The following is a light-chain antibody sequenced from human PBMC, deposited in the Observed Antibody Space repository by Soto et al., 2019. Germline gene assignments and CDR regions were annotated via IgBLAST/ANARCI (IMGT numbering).Light chain of an antibody. CDR3: SSYTTGNTRQIV. CDR1: SSDVGGYNY. J-gene: IGLJ1*01. Sequence: QSALTQPASVSGSPGQSITISCTGTSSDVGGYNYVSWYQPHPGKAPQLIISDVTKRPSGVSKPFSGAKSGNTASLTIAGLQPEDEADYYCSSYTTGNTRQIVFGTGTKLTVL. V-gene: IGLV2-14*03. CDR2: DVT.